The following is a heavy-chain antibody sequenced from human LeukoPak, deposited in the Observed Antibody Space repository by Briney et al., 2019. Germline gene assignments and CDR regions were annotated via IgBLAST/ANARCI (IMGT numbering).Heavy chain of an antibody. Sequence: ASVKVSCKASGYTFTGYYMHWVRQAPGQGLEWMGRINPNSGGTNYAQKFQGRVTMTRDTSISTAYMELSRLRSDDTAVYYCARDGNRRNYYGSGSYLSDWGQGTLVTVSS. CDR3: ARDGNRRNYYGSGSYLSD. D-gene: IGHD3-10*01. V-gene: IGHV1-2*06. CDR2: INPNSGGT. J-gene: IGHJ4*02. CDR1: GYTFTGYY.